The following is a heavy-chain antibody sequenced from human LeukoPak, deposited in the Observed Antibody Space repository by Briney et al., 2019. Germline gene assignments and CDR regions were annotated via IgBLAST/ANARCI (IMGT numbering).Heavy chain of an antibody. CDR1: GYTLTEFS. J-gene: IGHJ6*02. D-gene: IGHD2-2*01. CDR2: FDLEDGEK. Sequence: SVNVSCKVSGYTLTEFSMQWVRQAPGKGREGMGGFDLEDGEKIYAQKFQGRVTMTEDTSTDTAYMELSSLRSEDTAVYYCATEGYCSSTSCSTYYYYGMDVWGQGTTVTVSS. V-gene: IGHV1-24*01. CDR3: ATEGYCSSTSCSTYYYYGMDV.